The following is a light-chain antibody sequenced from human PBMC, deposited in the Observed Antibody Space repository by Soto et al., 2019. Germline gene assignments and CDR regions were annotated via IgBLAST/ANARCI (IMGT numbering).Light chain of an antibody. Sequence: DIQMTQSPSSVSASVGDRVTITCRASQGVSTWLAWYQQKPGKAPNLLIYTASSLQSGVPSRFSGSGSGTDFTLTISSLQPEDIATYYCQQYDNLPFAFGPGTKVDIK. CDR2: TAS. CDR3: QQYDNLPFA. J-gene: IGKJ3*01. V-gene: IGKV1D-12*01. CDR1: QGVSTW.